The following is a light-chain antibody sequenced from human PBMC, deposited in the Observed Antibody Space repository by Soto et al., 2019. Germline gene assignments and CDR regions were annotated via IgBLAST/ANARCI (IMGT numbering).Light chain of an antibody. CDR3: SSYTSSSTLV. J-gene: IGLJ2*01. CDR1: SSDVGGYNY. Sequence: QSALTQPASVSGSPGQSITISCTGTSSDVGGYNYVSWYQQHPGKAPKLMIYDVSNRPSGVSNRFSGSKSGNTASLTIAGLQREDEADYYCSSYTSSSTLVFGGGTKVTVL. V-gene: IGLV2-14*01. CDR2: DVS.